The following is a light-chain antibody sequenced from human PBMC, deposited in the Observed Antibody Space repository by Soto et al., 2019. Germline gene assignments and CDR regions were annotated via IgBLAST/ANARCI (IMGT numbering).Light chain of an antibody. CDR1: QSVSSSY. CDR3: QQYYDWPWT. V-gene: IGKV3-20*01. CDR2: GAS. Sequence: EIVLTQSPGTLSLSPGERATLSCRASQSVSSSYLAWYQQKPGQAPRLLIYGASSRATGIPARLSGSGSGTEFTLTISTLQSEDFAVYYCQQYYDWPWTFGQGTKVDIK. J-gene: IGKJ1*01.